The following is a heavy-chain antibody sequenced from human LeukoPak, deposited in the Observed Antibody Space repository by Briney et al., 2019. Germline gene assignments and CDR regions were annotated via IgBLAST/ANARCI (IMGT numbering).Heavy chain of an antibody. CDR2: ISSSSSYI. V-gene: IGHV3-21*01. CDR1: GFTFSSYS. D-gene: IGHD2-15*01. Sequence: GGSLRLSCAASGFTFSSYSMNWVRQAPGKGLEWVSSISSSSSYIYYADSVKGRFTISRDNAKNSLYLQMNSLRAEDTAVYYCAFCSGGSCPATDYWGQGTLVTVSS. CDR3: AFCSGGSCPATDY. J-gene: IGHJ4*02.